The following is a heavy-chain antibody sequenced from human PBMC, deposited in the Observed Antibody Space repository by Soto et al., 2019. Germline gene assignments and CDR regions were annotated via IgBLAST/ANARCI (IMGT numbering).Heavy chain of an antibody. D-gene: IGHD2-15*01. CDR1: GGSISSGGYY. V-gene: IGHV4-31*03. J-gene: IGHJ5*02. Sequence: PSETLSLTCTVSGGSISSGGYYWSWIRQHPGKGLEWIGYIYYSGSTYYNPSLKSRVTISVDTSKNQFSLKLSSVTAADTAVYYCARGELLVVVAATSNWFDPWGQGTLVTVSS. CDR2: IYYSGST. CDR3: ARGELLVVVAATSNWFDP.